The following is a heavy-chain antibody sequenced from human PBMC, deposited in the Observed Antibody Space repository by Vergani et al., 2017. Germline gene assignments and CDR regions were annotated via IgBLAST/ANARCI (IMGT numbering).Heavy chain of an antibody. V-gene: IGHV1-18*01. Sequence: QVQLVQSGGEVKKPGASVKVSCKASGYTFSSYGISWVRQAPGQGLEWMGWISGYNGNTNYAQKLQGRVTMTTDTSTSTAYMELRSLRSDDTAVYYWARDPIDYGDYSVGRFDYWGQGPLVTFSS. CDR1: GYTFSSYG. J-gene: IGHJ4*02. CDR2: ISGYNGNT. D-gene: IGHD4-17*01. CDR3: ARDPIDYGDYSVGRFDY.